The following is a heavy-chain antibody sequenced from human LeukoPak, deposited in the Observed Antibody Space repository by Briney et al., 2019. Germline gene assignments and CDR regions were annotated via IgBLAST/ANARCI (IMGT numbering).Heavy chain of an antibody. CDR1: GGTFSNYA. J-gene: IGHJ5*02. V-gene: IGHV1-69*13. Sequence: SVKVSCXASGGTFSNYAISWVRQARGQGLEWMAGIIPIFGTANYAQKFQGRVTITADESTSTAYMELSSLRSEDTAVYYCARDCSSTSCWFDPWGQGTLVTVSS. CDR3: ARDCSSTSCWFDP. CDR2: IIPIFGTA. D-gene: IGHD2-2*01.